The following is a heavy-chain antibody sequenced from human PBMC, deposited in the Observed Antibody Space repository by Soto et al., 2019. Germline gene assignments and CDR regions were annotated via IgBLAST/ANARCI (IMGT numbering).Heavy chain of an antibody. CDR2: ISGSGGST. Sequence: LRLSCAASGFTFSSYAMSWVRQAPGKGLEWVSAISGSGGSTYYADSVKGRFTISRDNSKNTLYLQMNSLRAEDTAVYYCAEGLAESGEVFECGCPGTLVTVSS. CDR1: GFTFSSYA. J-gene: IGHJ4*02. V-gene: IGHV3-23*01. CDR3: AEGLAESGEVFEC. D-gene: IGHD3-16*01.